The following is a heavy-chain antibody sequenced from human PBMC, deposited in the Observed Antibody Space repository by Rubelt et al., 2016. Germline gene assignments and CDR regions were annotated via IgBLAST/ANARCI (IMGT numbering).Heavy chain of an antibody. Sequence: QVQLVQSGAEVEEPESSVKVSCKASGGTFSSYAISWVRQAPGQGLEWMGGIIPIFGTANYAQKFQGRVTITADESTSTAYMELSSRRSEDTAVYYCARDFLEWSDAFDIWGQGTMVTVSS. CDR2: IIPIFGTA. J-gene: IGHJ3*02. CDR1: GGTFSSYA. V-gene: IGHV1-69*01. D-gene: IGHD3-3*01. CDR3: ARDFLEWSDAFDI.